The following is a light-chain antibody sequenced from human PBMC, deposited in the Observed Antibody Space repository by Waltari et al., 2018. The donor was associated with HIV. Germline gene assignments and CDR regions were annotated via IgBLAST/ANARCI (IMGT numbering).Light chain of an antibody. CDR3: QSYDSGLRV. CDR2: DNN. V-gene: IGLV1-40*01. J-gene: IGLJ3*02. Sequence: QSVLTQPPSVSGAPGQRVTISCTGSSSNIGAGSDVHWYQQLPGTAPKLLIYDNNNRPSGGPDRFSGSKSGTSASLAITGLQAVDEADYYCQSYDSGLRVFGGGTKLTVL. CDR1: SSNIGAGSD.